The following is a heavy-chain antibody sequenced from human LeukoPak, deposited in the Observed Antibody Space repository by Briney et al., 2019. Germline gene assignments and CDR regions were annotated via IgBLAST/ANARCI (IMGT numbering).Heavy chain of an antibody. CDR2: ISSNGGST. Sequence: GGSLGLSCAASGFTFSSYAMHWVRQAPGKGLEYVSAISSNGGSTYYPNSVKGRFTSSRDNSKNTLYLQMGSLRAEDTAVYYCAGSPNSNLRAFDIWGQGTMVTVSS. D-gene: IGHD4-11*01. CDR1: GFTFSSYA. CDR3: AGSPNSNLRAFDI. V-gene: IGHV3-64*01. J-gene: IGHJ3*02.